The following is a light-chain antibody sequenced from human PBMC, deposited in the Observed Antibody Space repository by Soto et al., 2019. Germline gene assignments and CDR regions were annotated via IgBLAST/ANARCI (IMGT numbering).Light chain of an antibody. J-gene: IGKJ1*01. V-gene: IGKV1-5*03. CDR1: QTMSSW. CDR3: QQLNDYRT. CDR2: KGS. Sequence: DIPRTRGPSTLSGSVGDRVTITCRASQTMSSWLAWYQQRPGKAPKLLIYKGSTLKSGVPSRFSGMGSGTDFTLTTSSLEPDDCATYYCQQLNDYRTLSQGTKVQIK.